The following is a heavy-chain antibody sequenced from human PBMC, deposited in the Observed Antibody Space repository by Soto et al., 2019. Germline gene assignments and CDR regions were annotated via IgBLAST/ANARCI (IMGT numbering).Heavy chain of an antibody. CDR1: GGSFSGYY. J-gene: IGHJ5*02. D-gene: IGHD2-15*01. V-gene: IGHV4-34*01. CDR3: ARGRDMVVVVAATPDWFDP. Sequence: QVQLQQWGAGLLKPSEPLSLPCAVYGGSFSGYYWSWIRQPPGKGLEWNGEINHSGSTNYNPSLKRRVTISVDTSNNQFSLKLSCVTAADTAVYYCARGRDMVVVVAATPDWFDPWGQGTLVTVSS. CDR2: INHSGST.